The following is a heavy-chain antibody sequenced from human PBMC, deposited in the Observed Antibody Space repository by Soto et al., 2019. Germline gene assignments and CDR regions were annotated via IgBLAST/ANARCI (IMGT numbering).Heavy chain of an antibody. CDR1: GYSFTSYW. J-gene: IGHJ1*01. V-gene: IGHV5-10-1*01. CDR2: IDPSDSYT. D-gene: IGHD3-22*01. Sequence: PGESLKISCKGSGYSFTSYWISWVRQMPGKGLEWMGRIDPSDSYTNYSPSFQGHVTISADKSISTAYLQMNSLRAEDTAVYYCATRDADSSGYIIAYFQHWGQGTLVTVSS. CDR3: ATRDADSSGYIIAYFQH.